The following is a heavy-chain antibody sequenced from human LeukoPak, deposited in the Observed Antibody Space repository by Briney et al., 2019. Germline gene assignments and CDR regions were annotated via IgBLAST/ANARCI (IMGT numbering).Heavy chain of an antibody. CDR1: GFTFSSYA. V-gene: IGHV3-23*01. D-gene: IGHD2-2*02. CDR3: AKKPSIVVVPAAIDY. J-gene: IGHJ4*02. CDR2: VSGSGGST. Sequence: GGSLRLSCAASGFTFSSYATNWVRQAPGKGLEWVSTVSGSGGSTYYADSVKGRFTISRDNSKNTLYLQMNSLRVEDTAVYYCAKKPSIVVVPAAIDYWGQGTLVTVSS.